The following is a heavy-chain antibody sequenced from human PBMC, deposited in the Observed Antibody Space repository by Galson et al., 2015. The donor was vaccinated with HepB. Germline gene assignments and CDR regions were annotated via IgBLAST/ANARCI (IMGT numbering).Heavy chain of an antibody. CDR3: GRGGFDY. Sequence: SLRLSCAASRFSFSDYAMYWVRQAPGKGLEWVAVISYDGSNKYYGDLVKGRFTISRDNSKNTLYLQMNSLRNEDTAVYYCGRGGFDYWGRGALVTVSS. V-gene: IGHV3-30*04. CDR1: RFSFSDYA. CDR2: ISYDGSNK. J-gene: IGHJ4*02.